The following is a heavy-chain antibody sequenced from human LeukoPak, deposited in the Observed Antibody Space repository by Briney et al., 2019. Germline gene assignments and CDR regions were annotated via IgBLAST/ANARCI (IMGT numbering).Heavy chain of an antibody. CDR1: GGSISSGSYY. D-gene: IGHD1-1*01. CDR2: IYTSGST. CDR3: ASQLGPVRAFDI. Sequence: PSETLSLTCTVSGGSISSGSYYWSWIRQPAGKGLEWIGRIYTSGSTNYNPSLKSRVTISVDTSKNQFSLKLSSVTAADTAVYYCASQLGPVRAFDIWGQGTMVTVSS. V-gene: IGHV4-61*02. J-gene: IGHJ3*02.